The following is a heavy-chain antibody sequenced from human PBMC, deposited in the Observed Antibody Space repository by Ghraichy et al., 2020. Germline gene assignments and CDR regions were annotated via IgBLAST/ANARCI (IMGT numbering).Heavy chain of an antibody. J-gene: IGHJ6*02. V-gene: IGHV3-33*01. CDR3: ARDWSGYSSSDGAYYYYYYYGMDV. CDR2: IWYDGSNK. D-gene: IGHD6-6*01. Sequence: GESLNISCAASGFTFSSYGMHWVRQAPGKGLEWVAVIWYDGSNKYYADSVKGRFTISRDNSKNTLYLQMNSLRAEDTAVYYCARDWSGYSSSDGAYYYYYYYGMDVWGQGTTVTVSS. CDR1: GFTFSSYG.